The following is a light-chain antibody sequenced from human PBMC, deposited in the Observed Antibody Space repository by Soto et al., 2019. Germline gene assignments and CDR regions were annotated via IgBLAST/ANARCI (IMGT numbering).Light chain of an antibody. Sequence: EIVLTQSPATLSLSPGERATLSCRASQSVSSYLAWYQQKPGQAPRLLIYDASNRATGIPARFSGSGSGTDFPLTIRSLEPEDFAVYYCQQRSNWPSWTFGQGTKVEIK. CDR3: QQRSNWPSWT. J-gene: IGKJ1*01. CDR1: QSVSSY. CDR2: DAS. V-gene: IGKV3-11*01.